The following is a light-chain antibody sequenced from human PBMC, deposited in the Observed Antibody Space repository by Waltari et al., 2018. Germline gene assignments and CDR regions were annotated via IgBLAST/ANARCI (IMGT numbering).Light chain of an antibody. CDR1: SSDVGGHTS. CDR2: DVS. Sequence: QSALTQPRSVSGSPGQSVSISCPGTSSDVGGHTSVPWYQQHPGKAPKLMIHDVSERPSGVPDRFSGSKSGNKASLTISGLQTEDEADYYCCSYAGSYTLVFGTGTKVTVL. J-gene: IGLJ1*01. V-gene: IGLV2-11*01. CDR3: CSYAGSYTLV.